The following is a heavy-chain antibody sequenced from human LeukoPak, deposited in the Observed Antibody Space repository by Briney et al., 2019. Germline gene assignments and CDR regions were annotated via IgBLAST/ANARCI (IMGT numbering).Heavy chain of an antibody. CDR1: GLTFSSYE. CDR2: ISSSGSTI. J-gene: IGHJ4*02. D-gene: IGHD1-1*01. Sequence: GGSLRLSCLASGLTFSSYEMNWVRQAPGKGLEWVSYISSSGSTISYADSVKGRFTISRDNAKNSLYLQMNSLRAEDTAGYYCARDRSTGTTWGQGTLVTVSS. CDR3: ARDRSTGTT. V-gene: IGHV3-48*03.